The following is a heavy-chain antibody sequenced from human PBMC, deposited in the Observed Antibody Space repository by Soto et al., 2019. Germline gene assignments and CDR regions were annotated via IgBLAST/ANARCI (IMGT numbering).Heavy chain of an antibody. Sequence: EVQLLESGGDLVQPGGYLRLSCAASGFTFSAYAMDWVRQAPGKGLEWVSSIGNSGATFYSDSVKGRFTISRDDSKNTLYLQMTNLRAEDTALYYCVKGRLGYCDGNTCPEKWGQGTLVTVSS. CDR1: GFTFSAYA. J-gene: IGHJ4*02. CDR2: SIGNSGAT. CDR3: VKGRLGYCDGNTCPEK. D-gene: IGHD2-21*01. V-gene: IGHV3-23*01.